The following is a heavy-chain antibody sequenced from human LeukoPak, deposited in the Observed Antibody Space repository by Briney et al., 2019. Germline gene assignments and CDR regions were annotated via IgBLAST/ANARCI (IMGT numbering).Heavy chain of an antibody. CDR1: GYTFTDYY. V-gene: IGHV1-69-2*01. D-gene: IGHD6-6*01. CDR3: ARDILLTTYGPHKYSSSSGEPFDY. CDR2: VDPEDGET. Sequence: GASVKVSCKASGYTFTDYYMHWVQQAPGKGLEWMGRVDPEDGETIYAEKFQGRVTITADTSTDTAYMELSSLRSEDTAVYYCARDILLTTYGPHKYSSSSGEPFDYWGQGTLVTVSS. J-gene: IGHJ4*02.